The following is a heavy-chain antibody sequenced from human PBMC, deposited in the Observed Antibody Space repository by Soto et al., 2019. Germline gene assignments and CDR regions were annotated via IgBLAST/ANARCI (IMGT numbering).Heavy chain of an antibody. Sequence: ASVKVSCKASGYTFTSYGISWVRQAPGQGLEWMGWISAYNGNTNYAQKLQGRVTMTTDTSTSTAYMELRSLRSDDTAVYYCARSIAVDGSVGPGGGYYYYGMDVWGQ. D-gene: IGHD6-19*01. CDR3: ARSIAVDGSVGPGGGYYYYGMDV. J-gene: IGHJ6*02. CDR1: GYTFTSYG. CDR2: ISAYNGNT. V-gene: IGHV1-18*01.